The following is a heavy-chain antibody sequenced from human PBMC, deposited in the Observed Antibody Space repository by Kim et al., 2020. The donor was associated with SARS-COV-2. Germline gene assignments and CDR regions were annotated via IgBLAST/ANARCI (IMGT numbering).Heavy chain of an antibody. D-gene: IGHD2-21*01. V-gene: IGHV3-23*01. CDR3: AKMVIMDGYNYFYYYAM. CDR1: GFTFDTCA. J-gene: IGHJ6*01. Sequence: GGSLRLSCVASGFTFDTCAMSWVRQAPGKGLEWVSVISGGAVNKFYADSVRGRFTISRDNSKNTLYLQMKSLRDDDTALYYCAKMVIMDGYNYFYYYAM. CDR2: ISGGAVNK.